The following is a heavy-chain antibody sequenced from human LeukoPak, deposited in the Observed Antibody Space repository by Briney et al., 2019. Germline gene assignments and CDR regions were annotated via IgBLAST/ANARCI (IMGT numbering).Heavy chain of an antibody. CDR1: GYAISSGYF. V-gene: IGHV4-38-2*02. D-gene: IGHD2-15*01. CDR2: IYHSGST. Sequence: SETLSLTCSVSGYAISSGYFWGWIRQPPGKGLEWIGTIYHSGSTYYNPSLKSRVTISVDTSKNQFSLKLSSVTAADTAVYYCARGHIVSGGGCYFDNWGQGTLVTVSS. CDR3: ARGHIVSGGGCYFDN. J-gene: IGHJ4*02.